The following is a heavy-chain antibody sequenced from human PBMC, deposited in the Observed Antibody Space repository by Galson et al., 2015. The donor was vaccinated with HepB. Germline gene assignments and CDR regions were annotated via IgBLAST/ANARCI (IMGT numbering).Heavy chain of an antibody. J-gene: IGHJ5*02. D-gene: IGHD3-16*02. CDR3: ARSRLVTAHHWFDP. Sequence: TCAVYGGSFSGYYWNWIRQPPGKGLEWIGDINHSGITIYNPSLKSRVTISVDTSKNQFSLKLSSVTAADTAIYYCARSRLVTAHHWFDPWGQGTLVTVSS. CDR2: INHSGIT. CDR1: GGSFSGYY. V-gene: IGHV4-34*01.